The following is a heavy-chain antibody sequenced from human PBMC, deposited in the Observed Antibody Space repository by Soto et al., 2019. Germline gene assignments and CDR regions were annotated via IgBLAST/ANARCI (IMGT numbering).Heavy chain of an antibody. Sequence: GGSQRLSCAASGFTFSSYGMHWVCQAPGKGLEWVAVISYDGSNKYYADSVKGRFTISRDNSKNTLYLQMNSLRAEDTAVYYCVKSPVFGRCYFDLWGRGTLVTVSS. CDR1: GFTFSSYG. J-gene: IGHJ2*01. D-gene: IGHD3-3*01. CDR2: ISYDGSNK. V-gene: IGHV3-30*18. CDR3: VKSPVFGRCYFDL.